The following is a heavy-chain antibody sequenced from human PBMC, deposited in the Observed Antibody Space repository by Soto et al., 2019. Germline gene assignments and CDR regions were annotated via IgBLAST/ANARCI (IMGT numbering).Heavy chain of an antibody. CDR2: IYHSGCT. CDR1: GGSISSGGYS. J-gene: IGHJ5*02. Sequence: QLQLQESGSGLVKPSQTLSLTCAVSGGSISSGGYSWSWIRQPPGKGLEWIGYIYHSGCTYYNPSLNSRVRISVYSSKNQFSLKPSSVTAAETAVYYCAIVPSPWGQGTLVTVSS. V-gene: IGHV4-30-2*01. CDR3: AIVPSP.